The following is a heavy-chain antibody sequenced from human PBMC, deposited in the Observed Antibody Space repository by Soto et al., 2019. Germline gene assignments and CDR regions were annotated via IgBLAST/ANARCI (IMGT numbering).Heavy chain of an antibody. D-gene: IGHD6-19*01. Sequence: SETLSLTCPVSGGSISSYYWSWIRQPPGKGLEWIGYIYYSGSTNYNPSLKSRVTISVDTSKNQFSLKLSSVTAADTAVYYCARGGGIAVAFDYWGQGTLVTVSS. CDR3: ARGGGIAVAFDY. CDR1: GGSISSYY. V-gene: IGHV4-59*01. CDR2: IYYSGST. J-gene: IGHJ4*02.